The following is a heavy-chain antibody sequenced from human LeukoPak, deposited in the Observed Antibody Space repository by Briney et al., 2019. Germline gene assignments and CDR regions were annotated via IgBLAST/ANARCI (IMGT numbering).Heavy chain of an antibody. CDR1: GDSISSGDYY. V-gene: IGHV4-61*02. CDR3: ARGPYSYDSSGAFDI. Sequence: SETLSLTCTVSGDSISSGDYYWSWIRQPPGKGLEWIGRISSSGSTNYNPSLKSRVTLSVDTSKNQFSLKLSSVTAADTAVYFCARGPYSYDSSGAFDIWGQGTMVTVSS. CDR2: ISSSGST. J-gene: IGHJ3*02. D-gene: IGHD3-22*01.